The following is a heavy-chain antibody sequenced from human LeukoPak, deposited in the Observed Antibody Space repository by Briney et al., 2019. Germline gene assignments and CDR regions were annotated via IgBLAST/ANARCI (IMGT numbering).Heavy chain of an antibody. V-gene: IGHV3-7*04. CDR1: GFTFSNYW. D-gene: IGHD2-2*01. CDR2: INEDGSRK. Sequence: AGGSLRLSCVGSGFTFSNYWINWVRQAPGKGLEWVGNINEDGSRKNYAGSVKGRFTISRDNFKNSLYLQMDSLRAEDTALYYCAGGYYAGYWGQGTQVTVSS. CDR3: AGGYYAGY. J-gene: IGHJ4*02.